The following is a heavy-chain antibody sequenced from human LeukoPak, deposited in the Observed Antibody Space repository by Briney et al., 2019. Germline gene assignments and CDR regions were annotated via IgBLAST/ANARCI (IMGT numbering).Heavy chain of an antibody. CDR1: GDSISSSSYY. D-gene: IGHD5-12*01. J-gene: IGHJ4*02. CDR3: ARVAGYSSGYDTNFDY. Sequence: PSETLSLTRTVSGDSISSSSYYWGWIRQSPGKGLEWIGTISYSGSTYYHQSLKSRVTISVDTSKNQFSLKLSSVTAADTAVYYCARVAGYSSGYDTNFDYWGQGTLVTVSS. V-gene: IGHV4-39*01. CDR2: ISYSGST.